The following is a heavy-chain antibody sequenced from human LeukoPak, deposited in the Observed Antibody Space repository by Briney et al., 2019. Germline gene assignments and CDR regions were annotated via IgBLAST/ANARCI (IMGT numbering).Heavy chain of an antibody. J-gene: IGHJ4*02. D-gene: IGHD5-18*01. V-gene: IGHV5-51*01. Sequence: LEWMGXXYPGDSDTRYTPSFQGQVTISADKSISTAYLQWSSLKASDTAMYYCARHEEGGYSYPIDYWGQGTLVTVSS. CDR2: XYPGDSDT. CDR3: ARHEEGGYSYPIDY.